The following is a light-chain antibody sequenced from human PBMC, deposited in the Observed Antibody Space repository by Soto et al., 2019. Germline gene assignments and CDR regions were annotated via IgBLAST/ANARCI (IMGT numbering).Light chain of an antibody. Sequence: QSALTQPASVSGSPGQSITISCTGTSSDVGGYGYVSWYQQHPGKAPKLMIYEVTNRPSGVSNRFSGSKSGNTASLSISGLQAEDEADYYCSSYTSSTAVVFGGGTKLTVL. J-gene: IGLJ2*01. CDR3: SSYTSSTAVV. CDR2: EVT. CDR1: SSDVGGYGY. V-gene: IGLV2-14*01.